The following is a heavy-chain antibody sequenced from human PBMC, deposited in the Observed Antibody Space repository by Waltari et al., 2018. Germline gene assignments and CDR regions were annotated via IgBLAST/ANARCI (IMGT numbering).Heavy chain of an antibody. V-gene: IGHV4-39*01. Sequence: QLQLQESGPGLVKPSETLSLTCTVSGGSLSSSRYYWGWIRQPPGKGLEWMGSIYYSGSTYYNPSLKSRVTISVDTSKNQFSLKLSSVTAADTAVYYCARLASRSSGWPRYDYWGQGTLVTVSS. CDR2: IYYSGST. CDR1: GGSLSSSRYY. J-gene: IGHJ4*02. D-gene: IGHD6-19*01. CDR3: ARLASRSSGWPRYDY.